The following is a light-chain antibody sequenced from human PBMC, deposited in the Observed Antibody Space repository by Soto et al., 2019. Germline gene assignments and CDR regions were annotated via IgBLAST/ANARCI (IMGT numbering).Light chain of an antibody. Sequence: DIQMTQSPSSVSASVGDRVTVTCRASQGINSWLVWYQQKPGKAPKLLIYGASSLQRGVPSRFSGSGPGTDLTPTISSLQPEAFATYYCQQANRVPSTFGGGTKVEIK. CDR1: QGINSW. V-gene: IGKV1D-12*01. CDR2: GAS. CDR3: QQANRVPST. J-gene: IGKJ4*01.